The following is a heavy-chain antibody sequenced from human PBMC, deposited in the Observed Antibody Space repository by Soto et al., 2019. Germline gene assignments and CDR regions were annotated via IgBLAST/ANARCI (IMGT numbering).Heavy chain of an antibody. CDR1: GFTFSTCS. CDR3: TAEYKSRPYLTL. V-gene: IGHV3-21*01. D-gene: IGHD1-20*01. CDR2: ISATGTYT. Sequence: EVQLVESGGGLVEPGGSLRLSCATSGFTFSTCSMNWVRQAPGKGLEWGSPISATGTYTFYADSVKGRFTISRDTARNSFLLHMNSLRVEDTELYYFTAEYKSRPYLTLWGQGALVTVSS. J-gene: IGHJ4*02.